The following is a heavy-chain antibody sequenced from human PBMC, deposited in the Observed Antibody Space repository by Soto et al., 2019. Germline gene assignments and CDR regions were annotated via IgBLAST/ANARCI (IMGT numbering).Heavy chain of an antibody. D-gene: IGHD2-2*01. Sequence: ASVKVACKASGYPFTSYDINWLRQATGQGLDWMGWMNPNSGNTGYAQKFQGRVTMTRNTSISTAYLELSSLRSEDTAVHYCARGDCSSTSCYHESGAMDVWGQGTTVTVSS. CDR1: GYPFTSYD. V-gene: IGHV1-8*01. CDR2: MNPNSGNT. J-gene: IGHJ6*02. CDR3: ARGDCSSTSCYHESGAMDV.